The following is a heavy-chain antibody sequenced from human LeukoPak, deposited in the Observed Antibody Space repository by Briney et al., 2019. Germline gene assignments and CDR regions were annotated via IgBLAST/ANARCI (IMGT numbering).Heavy chain of an antibody. D-gene: IGHD3-10*01. CDR1: GFTFTTYW. V-gene: IGHV3-7*01. J-gene: IGHJ4*02. CDR2: IKQDGTEK. Sequence: GGSLRLSCAASGFTFTTYWMSWVRQAPGKGLEWVANIKQDGTEKYYVDSVKGRFTISRNNAKNSLYLQMNSLRVEDTAVYYCAKVAKYYYGSETYYFFEHWGQGTPVTASS. CDR3: AKVAKYYYGSETYYFFEH.